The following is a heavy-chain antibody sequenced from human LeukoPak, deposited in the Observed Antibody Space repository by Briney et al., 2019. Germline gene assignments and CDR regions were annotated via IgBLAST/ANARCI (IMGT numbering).Heavy chain of an antibody. CDR2: IRYDGSNK. D-gene: IGHD6-19*01. CDR1: GFTFSSYG. Sequence: GGSLRLSCAASGFTFSSYGMHWVRQAPGKGLEWVAFIRYDGSNKYYADSVKGRFTISRDNSKNTLYLQMNSLRAEDTAVYYCAKDLLPLAVAGPFDYWGQGTLVTVSS. J-gene: IGHJ4*02. V-gene: IGHV3-30*02. CDR3: AKDLLPLAVAGPFDY.